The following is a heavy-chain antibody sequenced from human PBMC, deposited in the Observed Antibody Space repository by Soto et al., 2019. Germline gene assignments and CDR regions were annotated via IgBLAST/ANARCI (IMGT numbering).Heavy chain of an antibody. V-gene: IGHV1-18*01. D-gene: IGHD2-21*01. CDR1: GYTFPSYG. CDR2: ISAYNDNT. J-gene: IGHJ4*02. Sequence: ASVKVSCKGSGYTFPSYGISWVRQAPGQGLEWMGWISAYNDNTNYAQKLQGRVTMTTDTSTSTAYMELRSLRSDDTAVYYCARSIEHCPTLFAFWGQGTLVTVSS. CDR3: ARSIEHCPTLFAF.